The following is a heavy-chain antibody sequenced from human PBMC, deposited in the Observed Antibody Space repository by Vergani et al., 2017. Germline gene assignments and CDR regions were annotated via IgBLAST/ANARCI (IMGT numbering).Heavy chain of an antibody. CDR3: ARVTRFSDPHNYYYYYYMDV. CDR2: INHSGST. CDR1: GGSFSAYH. V-gene: IGHV4-34*01. D-gene: IGHD1/OR15-1a*01. J-gene: IGHJ6*03. Sequence: QVQVQQWGAGLLKPSETLSLTCAVYGGSFSAYHWTWIRLSPGKGLEWIGDINHSGSTNYNPSLKSRVTISLDTSKRQFSLKLRSVTAADTAVYYCARVTRFSDPHNYYYYYYMDVWGRGTTVTVSS.